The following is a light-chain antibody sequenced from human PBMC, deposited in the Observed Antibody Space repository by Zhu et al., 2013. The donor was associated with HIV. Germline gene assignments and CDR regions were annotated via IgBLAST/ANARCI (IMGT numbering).Light chain of an antibody. Sequence: QSVLTQPPSVSAAPGQKVTISCSGSSSNIERNYVSWYQQFPETAPKLLIYDNDKRPSGIPDRFSGSKSGTSATLGITGLQTGDEADYYCGTWDNSLSAYVFGTGTNVTVL. CDR1: SSNIERNY. V-gene: IGLV1-51*01. J-gene: IGLJ1*01. CDR2: DND. CDR3: GTWDNSLSAYV.